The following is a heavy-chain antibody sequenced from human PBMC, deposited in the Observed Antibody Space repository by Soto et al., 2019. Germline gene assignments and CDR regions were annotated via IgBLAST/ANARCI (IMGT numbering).Heavy chain of an antibody. V-gene: IGHV1-2*02. CDR3: ATDVLLYYYYGMDV. D-gene: IGHD3-10*01. CDR1: GYTFTGYY. Sequence: ASVKVSCKASGYTFTGYYMHWVRQAPGQGLEWMGWINPNSGGTNYAQKFQGRVTMTRDTSISTAYMELSRLRSDDTAVYYCATDVLLYYYYGMDVWGQGTTVPVSS. CDR2: INPNSGGT. J-gene: IGHJ6*02.